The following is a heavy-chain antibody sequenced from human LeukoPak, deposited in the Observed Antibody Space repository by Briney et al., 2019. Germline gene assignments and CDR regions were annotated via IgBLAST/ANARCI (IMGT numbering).Heavy chain of an antibody. V-gene: IGHV1-2*02. CDR3: ARVGWFGELLPPWYYYGMDV. Sequence: ASVKVSCKASGYTFTGYYMHWVRQAPGQGLEWMGWINPNSGGTNYAQKFQGRVTMTRDTCISTAYMELSRLRSDDTAVYYCARVGWFGELLPPWYYYGMDVWGQGTTVTVSS. CDR2: INPNSGGT. CDR1: GYTFTGYY. J-gene: IGHJ6*02. D-gene: IGHD3-10*01.